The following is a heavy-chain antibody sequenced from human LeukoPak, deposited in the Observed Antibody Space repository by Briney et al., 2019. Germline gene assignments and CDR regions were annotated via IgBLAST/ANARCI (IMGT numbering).Heavy chain of an antibody. D-gene: IGHD3-3*01. CDR2: IQPDGGVR. J-gene: IGHJ4*02. CDR3: ARDFDTIFGVVIPRALDY. CDR1: GFPFSTYW. V-gene: IGHV3-7*01. Sequence: PGESLRLSCAASGFPFSTYWMSWVRQGPGKGLEWVASIQPDGGVRHYVDSVKGRFTISRDNAKNSLFLQMNSLRAEDTAVYYCARDFDTIFGVVIPRALDYWGQGTLVTVSS.